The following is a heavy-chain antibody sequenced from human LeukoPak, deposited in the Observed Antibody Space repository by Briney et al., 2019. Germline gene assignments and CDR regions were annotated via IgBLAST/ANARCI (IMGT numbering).Heavy chain of an antibody. D-gene: IGHD3-3*01. CDR2: IYHSGST. CDR1: GYSISSGHY. J-gene: IGHJ4*02. CDR3: ARGPFGVVIPFDY. V-gene: IGHV4-38-2*02. Sequence: SETLSLTCTVSGYSISSGHYWGWIRQPPGKGLEWIGCIYHSGSTYYNPSLKSRVTISVDTSKNQFSLKLSSVTAADTAVYYCARGPFGVVIPFDYWGQGTLVTVSS.